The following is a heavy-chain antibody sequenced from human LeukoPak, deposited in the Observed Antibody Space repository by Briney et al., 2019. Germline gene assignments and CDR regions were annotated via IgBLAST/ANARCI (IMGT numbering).Heavy chain of an antibody. CDR3: ARADPFGGDV. V-gene: IGHV3-23*01. D-gene: IGHD2-21*01. CDR1: GFRFSSYA. J-gene: IGHJ4*02. Sequence: SGGSLRLSCAVSGFRFSSYAMNWVRQAPGKGLEWVSAISGGGETTFYADSVKGRFTISRDNSKNTLYLQMNSLRAEDTAVYYCARADPFGGDVWGQGTLVTVSS. CDR2: ISGGGETT.